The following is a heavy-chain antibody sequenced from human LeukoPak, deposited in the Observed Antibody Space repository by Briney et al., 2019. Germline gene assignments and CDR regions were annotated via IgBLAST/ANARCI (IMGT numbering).Heavy chain of an antibody. CDR3: ARDITVAGADY. J-gene: IGHJ4*02. CDR1: GFTFSTYS. D-gene: IGHD6-19*01. CDR2: ISDSSGTI. V-gene: IGHV3-48*01. Sequence: GRSLRLSCAASGFTFSTYSMNWVRQAPGKGLEWISYISDSSGTIHYADSVKGRFTISRDNAKSSLYLQMNSLRVEDTAVYYCARDITVAGADYWGQGTLVTVSS.